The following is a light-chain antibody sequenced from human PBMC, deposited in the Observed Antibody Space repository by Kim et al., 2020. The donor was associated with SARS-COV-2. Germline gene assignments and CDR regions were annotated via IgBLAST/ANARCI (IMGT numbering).Light chain of an antibody. J-gene: IGLJ2*01. CDR2: GKN. CDR1: SLRSYY. CDR3: HSRDSNNNVL. V-gene: IGLV3-19*01. Sequence: SSELTQDPAVSVALGQTVRITCQGDSLRSYYATWYQPNPGQAPILVIYGKNNRPSGIPDRFSGSSSGNTASFTTTGTQAGDEADYYCHSRDSNNNVLFGG.